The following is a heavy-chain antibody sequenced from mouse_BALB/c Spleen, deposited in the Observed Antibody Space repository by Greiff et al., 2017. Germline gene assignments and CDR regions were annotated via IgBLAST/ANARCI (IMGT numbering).Heavy chain of an antibody. Sequence: VQLQHSGPELVKPGASVKISCKASGYPFTDSNMPWVKQSHGKSLGWIGYIYPYNGGTGYNQKFKSKATLTVDNSSSTAYMELRSLTSEDSAVYYCAREPYYDYDGDAMDYWGQGTSVTVSS. V-gene: IGHV1S29*02. CDR2: IYPYNGGT. D-gene: IGHD2-4*01. CDR1: GYPFTDSN. CDR3: AREPYYDYDGDAMDY. J-gene: IGHJ4*01.